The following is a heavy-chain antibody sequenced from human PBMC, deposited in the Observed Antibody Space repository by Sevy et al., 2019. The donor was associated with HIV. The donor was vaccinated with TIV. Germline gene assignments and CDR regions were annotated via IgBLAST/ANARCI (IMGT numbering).Heavy chain of an antibody. CDR3: AHRPDNYDILTGYFPNWFDP. D-gene: IGHD3-9*01. CDR2: IYWDDDK. J-gene: IGHJ5*02. CDR1: GFSLTTSGVG. Sequence: SGPTLVNPTQTLTLTCTFSGFSLTTSGVGVGWIRQPPGKALEWLALIYWDDDKRYSPSLKSRLTITKDTSKNQVVLTMTNMDPLDTATYYCAHRPDNYDILTGYFPNWFDPWGQGTLVTVSS. V-gene: IGHV2-5*02.